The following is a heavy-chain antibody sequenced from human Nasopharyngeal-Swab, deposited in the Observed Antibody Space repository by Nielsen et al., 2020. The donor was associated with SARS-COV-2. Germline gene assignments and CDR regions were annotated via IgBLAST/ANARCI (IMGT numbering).Heavy chain of an antibody. CDR1: GFTFRDYA. CDR3: ARRVEHSSWYYFDY. V-gene: IGHV3-23*01. J-gene: IGHJ4*02. Sequence: GESLKISCAASGFTFRDYAMSWVRQAPGRGLEWVSTMCAGGGCPYYADSVWGRFTISRDTSKNTVYLQMNSLRAEDTAMYYCARRVEHSSWYYFDYWGQGTLVTVSS. D-gene: IGHD6-13*01. CDR2: MCAGGGCP.